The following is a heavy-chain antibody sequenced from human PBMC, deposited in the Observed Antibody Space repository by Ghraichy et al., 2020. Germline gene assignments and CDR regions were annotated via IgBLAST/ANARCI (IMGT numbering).Heavy chain of an antibody. J-gene: IGHJ2*01. CDR1: GFTVNSNY. Sequence: GGSLRLSCAASGFTVNSNYMNWVRQAPGKGLEWVSVIYSGGSSSYADSVKGRFTISRDNSRNTLYLQMNSLRDADTAVYYCARDRSDGYNHEGWYFDLWGRGALVTVSS. CDR2: IYSGGSS. D-gene: IGHD5-24*01. CDR3: ARDRSDGYNHEGWYFDL. V-gene: IGHV3-53*01.